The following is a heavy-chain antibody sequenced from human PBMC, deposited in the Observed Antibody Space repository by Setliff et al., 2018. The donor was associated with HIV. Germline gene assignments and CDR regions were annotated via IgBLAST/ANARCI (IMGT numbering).Heavy chain of an antibody. D-gene: IGHD3-22*01. Sequence: SCAASGFTFSSYWMSWVRQAPGKGLEWVANIKQDGSEKYYVDSVKGRFTVSRNNAQNSVYLQLSSLRAEDTAIYYCARSPYYYDSGGYPPDYWGQGTLVTVS. V-gene: IGHV3-7*01. J-gene: IGHJ4*02. CDR2: IKQDGSEK. CDR1: GFTFSSYW. CDR3: ARSPYYYDSGGYPPDY.